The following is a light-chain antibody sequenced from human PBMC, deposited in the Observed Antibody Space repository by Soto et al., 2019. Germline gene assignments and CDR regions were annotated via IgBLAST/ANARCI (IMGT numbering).Light chain of an antibody. Sequence: QSALTQPASVSGSPGRSITISCTGTGSDVGGYNYVSWYQHHPGKAPKLMIYEVADRPSGVSSRFSGSKSGNTASLTISGLQAEDEADYYCSSYTRTNSYVFGTGTKVTVL. V-gene: IGLV2-14*01. CDR3: SSYTRTNSYV. CDR1: GSDVGGYNY. J-gene: IGLJ1*01. CDR2: EVA.